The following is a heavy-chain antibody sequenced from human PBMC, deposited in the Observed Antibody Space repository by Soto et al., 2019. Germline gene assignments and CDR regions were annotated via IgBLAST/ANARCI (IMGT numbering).Heavy chain of an antibody. Sequence: QVQLVQSGAEVKKPGSSVKVSCKASGGTFSSYAISWVRQAPGQGLEWMGGIIPIFGTANYAQKFQGRVTITADEATSTAYMKRSSLRSEDTAVYYCARLTVTKIHVGVDPWGQGTLVTVSS. D-gene: IGHD4-4*01. CDR3: ARLTVTKIHVGVDP. CDR2: IIPIFGTA. V-gene: IGHV1-69*12. J-gene: IGHJ5*02. CDR1: GGTFSSYA.